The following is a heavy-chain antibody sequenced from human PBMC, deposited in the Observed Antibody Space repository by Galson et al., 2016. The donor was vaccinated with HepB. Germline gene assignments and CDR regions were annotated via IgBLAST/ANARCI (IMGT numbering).Heavy chain of an antibody. CDR2: IWYDGSIK. Sequence: KGLEWVAVIWYDGSIKFYADSVKGRFTISRDSSRNTVYLQMNSLRAEDTAVYYCARDAKYMGRPSDPYYNYWYMDVWGKGATVTVSS. V-gene: IGHV3-33*01. D-gene: IGHD6-6*01. J-gene: IGHJ6*03. CDR3: ARDAKYMGRPSDPYYNYWYMDV.